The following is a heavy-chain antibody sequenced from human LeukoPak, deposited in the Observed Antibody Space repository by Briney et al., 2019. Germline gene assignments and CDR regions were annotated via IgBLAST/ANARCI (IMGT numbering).Heavy chain of an antibody. J-gene: IGHJ5*02. D-gene: IGHD6-19*01. V-gene: IGHV1-3*01. Sequence: ASVKVSCKASGYTFTSYAMHRVRQAPGQRLEWMGWINAGNGNTKYSQKFQGRVTITRDTSASTAYMELSSLRSEDTAVYYCALYSSGWYNWFDPWGQGTLVTVSS. CDR1: GYTFTSYA. CDR2: INAGNGNT. CDR3: ALYSSGWYNWFDP.